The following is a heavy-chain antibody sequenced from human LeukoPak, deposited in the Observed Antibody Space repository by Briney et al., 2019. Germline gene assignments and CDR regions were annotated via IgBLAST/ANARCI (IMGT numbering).Heavy chain of an antibody. Sequence: GGSLRLSCAASGFTFSSYAMNWARQAPGKGLEWVSAISGSGASTYYADSVKGRFTISRDNSKNTLYLQMNSLRAEDPAIYYCAKAALRYQLLSSLDYWGQGTLVTVSS. CDR3: AKAALRYQLLSSLDY. D-gene: IGHD2-2*01. J-gene: IGHJ4*02. CDR2: ISGSGAST. CDR1: GFTFSSYA. V-gene: IGHV3-23*01.